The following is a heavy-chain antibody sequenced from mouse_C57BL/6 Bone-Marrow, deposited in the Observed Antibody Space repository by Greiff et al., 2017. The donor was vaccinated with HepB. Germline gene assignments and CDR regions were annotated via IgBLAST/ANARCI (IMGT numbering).Heavy chain of an antibody. Sequence: VQLQQSGTVLARPGASVKMSCKTSGYTFTSYWMHWVKQRPGQGLEWIGAIYPGNSDTSYNQKFKGKATLTVDTSSSTAYMQLSSLTSEDSAVYYCAPGGYGSRKLFDYWGQGTTLTVSS. CDR1: GYTFTSYW. J-gene: IGHJ2*01. V-gene: IGHV1-5*01. D-gene: IGHD1-1*01. CDR2: IYPGNSDT. CDR3: APGGYGSRKLFDY.